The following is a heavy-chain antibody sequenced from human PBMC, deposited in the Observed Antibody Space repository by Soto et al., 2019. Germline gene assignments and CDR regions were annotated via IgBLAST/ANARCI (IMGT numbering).Heavy chain of an antibody. CDR1: GGSISSSSYY. CDR2: IYYSGST. Sequence: QLQLQESGPGLVKPSETLSLTCTVSGGSISSSSYYWGWIRQPPGKGLEWIGSIYYSGSTYYNPSLNSRVTISIDTSKNQFSLKLSSVTAADTAVYYCASRVDYGDYYFDYWGQGTLVTVSS. J-gene: IGHJ4*02. CDR3: ASRVDYGDYYFDY. D-gene: IGHD4-17*01. V-gene: IGHV4-39*01.